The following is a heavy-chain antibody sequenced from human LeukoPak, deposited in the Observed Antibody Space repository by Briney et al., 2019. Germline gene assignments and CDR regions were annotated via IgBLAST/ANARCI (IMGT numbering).Heavy chain of an antibody. CDR3: ARGSFPHTTMGDDAFDI. J-gene: IGHJ3*02. Sequence: PSETLSLTCTVSGDSISSYYWNWIRQPPGKGLEWIGYVYYSGSTKYNPSLKSRVTISVDTSKKQFSLKLSSVTAADTAVYYCARGSFPHTTMGDDAFDIWGQGTMVTVSS. CDR2: VYYSGST. CDR1: GDSISSYY. V-gene: IGHV4-59*01. D-gene: IGHD5-18*01.